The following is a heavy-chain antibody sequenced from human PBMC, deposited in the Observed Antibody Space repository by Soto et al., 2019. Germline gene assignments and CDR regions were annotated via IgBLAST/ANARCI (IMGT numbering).Heavy chain of an antibody. CDR3: PHSSPSGMNV. CDR2: VYWDDDK. D-gene: IGHD7-27*01. CDR1: GFSLSSSGVG. Sequence: QITVEESDLTLVNPTQTLTLTCAFSGFSLSSSGVGVGWIRQPPGKALEWLALVYWDDDKRYSPSLKSSLTITKDTSKNQVVLKLTNMDPVDTATYYCPHSSPSGMNVWGQGTMVTVSS. J-gene: IGHJ6*02. V-gene: IGHV2-5*02.